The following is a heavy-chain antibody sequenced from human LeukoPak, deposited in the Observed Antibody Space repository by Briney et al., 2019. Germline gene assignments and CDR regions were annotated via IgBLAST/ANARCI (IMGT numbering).Heavy chain of an antibody. CDR1: TDSFSSNY. J-gene: IGHJ3*02. Sequence: PSETLSLTSVVSTDSFSSNYWTWIRQPPGKGLEWIGYISYIGSTNYNPSLKSRITISIDTSKNQFSLKLTSVTAADTAVYYCARDLVTVTKGFDIWGQGTMVSVSS. CDR3: ARDLVTVTKGFDI. CDR2: ISYIGST. V-gene: IGHV4-59*01. D-gene: IGHD4-17*01.